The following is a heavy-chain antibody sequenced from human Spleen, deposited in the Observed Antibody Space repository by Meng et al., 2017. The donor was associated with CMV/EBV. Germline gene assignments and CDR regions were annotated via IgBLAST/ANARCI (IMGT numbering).Heavy chain of an antibody. V-gene: IGHV4-59*01. D-gene: IGHD6-13*01. CDR2: IYYSGST. CDR1: GGSISRYY. Sequence: SETLSLTCTVSGGSISRYYWSWIRQPPGKGLEWIGSIYYSGSTNYNPSLKSRVTISLDTSKNHFSLNLTSVTAADTAVYYCVRDRYSSNWNYFDYWGQGSLVTVSS. CDR3: VRDRYSSNWNYFDY. J-gene: IGHJ4*02.